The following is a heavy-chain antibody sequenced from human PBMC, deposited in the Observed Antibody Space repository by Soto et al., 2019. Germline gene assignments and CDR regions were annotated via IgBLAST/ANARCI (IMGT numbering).Heavy chain of an antibody. J-gene: IGHJ4*02. CDR1: GFTFGHFD. V-gene: IGHV3-23*01. CDR2: VSNGGSGT. CDR3: TGRNVGIASY. D-gene: IGHD6-13*01. Sequence: EVQLLESGGGLIQPGGSLRLSCAASGFTFGHFDMSWVRQAPGKGLEWVSAVSNGGSGTYYADSVKGRFTISRDNSKDTLYLQMNSLRDEDTAIYYCTGRNVGIASYWGQGTLVTVSS.